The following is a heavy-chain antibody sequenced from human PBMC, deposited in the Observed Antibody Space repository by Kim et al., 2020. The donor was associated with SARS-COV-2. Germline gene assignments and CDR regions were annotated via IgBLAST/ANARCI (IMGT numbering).Heavy chain of an antibody. J-gene: IGHJ6*02. D-gene: IGHD3-3*01. CDR3: ARTGVTIFGVVTYYYGMDV. Sequence: GGSVRLSCAASGFTFSDYYMSWIRQAPGKGLEWVSYISSSSSYTNYADSVKGRFTISRDNAKNSLYLQMNSLRAEDTAVYYCARTGVTIFGVVTYYYGMDVWGQGTTVTVSS. CDR2: ISSSSSYT. CDR1: GFTFSDYY. V-gene: IGHV3-11*03.